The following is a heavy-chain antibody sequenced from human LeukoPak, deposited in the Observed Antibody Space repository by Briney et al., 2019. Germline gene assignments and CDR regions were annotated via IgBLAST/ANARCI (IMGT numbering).Heavy chain of an antibody. CDR1: GFTFSSYG. D-gene: IGHD4-23*01. CDR2: IWLDGSNK. V-gene: IGHV3-30*02. Sequence: GGSLRLSCAASGFTFSSYGMHWVRLAPGKGLEWVALIWLDGSNKYYADSVKGRFTISRDNSKNTLYLQMDSLRTEDTAVYYCARGYGGNSGAFDIWGRGTMVTVSS. CDR3: ARGYGGNSGAFDI. J-gene: IGHJ3*02.